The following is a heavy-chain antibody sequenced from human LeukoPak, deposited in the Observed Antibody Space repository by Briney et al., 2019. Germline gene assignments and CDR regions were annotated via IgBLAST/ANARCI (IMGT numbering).Heavy chain of an antibody. CDR1: GYTFTGYY. J-gene: IGHJ4*02. V-gene: IGHV1-2*02. D-gene: IGHD3-10*01. Sequence: ASVKVSCKASGYTFTGYYMHWVRQAPGQGLEWMGWINPNSGGTNYAQKFQGRVTMTRDTSISTAYLELSRLKSDDTAVYYCARALDLVRGVCRFDYWGQGTLVTVSS. CDR2: INPNSGGT. CDR3: ARALDLVRGVCRFDY.